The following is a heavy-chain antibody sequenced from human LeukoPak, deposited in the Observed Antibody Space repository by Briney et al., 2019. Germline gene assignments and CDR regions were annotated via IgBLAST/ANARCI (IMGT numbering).Heavy chain of an antibody. D-gene: IGHD3-16*01. J-gene: IGHJ4*02. CDR3: ARGQRRPRGYYFDY. CDR2: INHSGST. V-gene: IGHV4-34*01. CDR1: GFSVTSNY. Sequence: GSLRLSCAASGFSVTSNYMSWIRQPPGKGLEWIGEINHSGSTNYNPSLKSRVTISVDTSKNQFSLKLSSVTAADTAVYYCARGQRRPRGYYFDYWGQGTLVTVSS.